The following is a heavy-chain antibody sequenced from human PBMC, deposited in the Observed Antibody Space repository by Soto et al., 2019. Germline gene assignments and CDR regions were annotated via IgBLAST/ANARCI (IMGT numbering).Heavy chain of an antibody. D-gene: IGHD5-18*01. V-gene: IGHV3-30*18. CDR3: VKGDLDTAVVNSPDAFDF. CDR1: CFIFNDYG. J-gene: IGHJ3*01. Sequence: QVKLVESGGGVVQPGRSLRLSCEASCFIFNDYGMHWVRQAPGKGLYWVAVISFDGNNKSYAQSVKGRFTISRDNSKNTLFLHMDSLRREDTAVYHCVKGDLDTAVVNSPDAFDFWGQGTMVTVSS. CDR2: ISFDGNNK.